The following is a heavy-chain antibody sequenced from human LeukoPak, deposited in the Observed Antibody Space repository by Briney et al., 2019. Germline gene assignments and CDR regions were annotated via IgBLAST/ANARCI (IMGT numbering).Heavy chain of an antibody. CDR2: ISTSGST. CDR3: ARRLIAATWSQGYFDL. J-gene: IGHJ4*02. D-gene: IGHD6-13*01. V-gene: IGHV4-4*07. Sequence: PSETLSLTCTVSGGSISSYYWSWIRQPAGKGLEWIGRISTSGSTNYNPSLTSRVTISVDTSRNQFSLKLNSVTAADTAVYYCARRLIAATWSQGYFDLWGQGTLVTVSS. CDR1: GGSISSYY.